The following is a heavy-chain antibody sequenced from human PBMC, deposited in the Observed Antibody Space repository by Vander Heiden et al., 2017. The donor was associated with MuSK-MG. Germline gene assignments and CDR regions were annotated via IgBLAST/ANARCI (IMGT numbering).Heavy chain of an antibody. J-gene: IGHJ4*02. CDR3: ASPSPLRYFDWTFDY. CDR2: IYYSGTT. D-gene: IGHD3-9*01. CDR1: GGSLSSSSYY. V-gene: IGHV4-39*01. Sequence: QLQLQESGPGLVKPSETLSLTCTVSGGSLSSSSYYWGWIRQPPGKGLEWIGSIYYSGTTYYNPSLKSRVTISVDTSKNQFSLKLNSVTAADTAVYYCASPSPLRYFDWTFDYWGQGTLVTVSS.